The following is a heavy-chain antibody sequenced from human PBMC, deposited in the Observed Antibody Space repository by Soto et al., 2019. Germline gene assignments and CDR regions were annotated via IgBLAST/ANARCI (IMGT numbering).Heavy chain of an antibody. CDR1: GYTFTNYG. J-gene: IGHJ4*02. CDR3: AKVQEKWSKFFDY. D-gene: IGHD2-15*01. Sequence: QVQLVQSGAEVKKPGASVKVSCKASGYTFTNYGVSWVRQAPGQGLEWMGWINTYKGNTNYAQKFQGRVTMTKDTSTSTAYMELRSLRSDDTAIYYCAKVQEKWSKFFDYWGQGTLVTVSS. CDR2: INTYKGNT. V-gene: IGHV1-18*01.